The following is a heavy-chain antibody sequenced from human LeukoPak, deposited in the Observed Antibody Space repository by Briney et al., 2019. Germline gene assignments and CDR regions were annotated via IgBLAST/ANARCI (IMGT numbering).Heavy chain of an antibody. CDR3: ARELELLGLNYFDY. V-gene: IGHV3-23*01. D-gene: IGHD1-7*01. CDR1: GFTFSSYA. J-gene: IGHJ4*02. Sequence: PGGSLRLSCAASGFTFSSYAMSWVRQAPGKGLEWVSAISGSGGSTYYADSVKGRFTISRDNAKNSLYLQMNSLRAEDTAVYYCARELELLGLNYFDYWGQGTLVTVSS. CDR2: ISGSGGST.